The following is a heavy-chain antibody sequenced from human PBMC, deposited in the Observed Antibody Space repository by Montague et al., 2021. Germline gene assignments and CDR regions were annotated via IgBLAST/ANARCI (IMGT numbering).Heavy chain of an antibody. V-gene: IGHV3-30-3*01. D-gene: IGHD6-13*01. CDR2: LLYAGNTD. CDR3: AKQYLEDS. Sequence: SLRLSCAASGFTFITYIIHSVRQAPGKVLDLVAALLYAGNTDYYADSVKGRFTNSRDNSKNTLYVQMNSLRVEDTAVYYCAKQYLEDSWGQGTLVTVSS. CDR1: GFTFITYI. J-gene: IGHJ5*02.